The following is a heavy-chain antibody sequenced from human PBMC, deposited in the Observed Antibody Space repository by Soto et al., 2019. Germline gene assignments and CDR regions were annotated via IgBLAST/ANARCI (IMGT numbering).Heavy chain of an antibody. CDR1: GFTVSSNY. CDR3: ARVGDGYNSYWYFDL. Sequence: EVQLVESGGGLVQPGGSLRLSCAASGFTVSSNYMSWVRQAPGKGLEWVSVIYSGGSTYYADSVKGRFTISGHNSKNTLYLQMNSLRAEDTAVYYCARVGDGYNSYWYFDLWGRGTLVTVSS. J-gene: IGHJ2*01. CDR2: IYSGGST. V-gene: IGHV3-53*04. D-gene: IGHD5-12*01.